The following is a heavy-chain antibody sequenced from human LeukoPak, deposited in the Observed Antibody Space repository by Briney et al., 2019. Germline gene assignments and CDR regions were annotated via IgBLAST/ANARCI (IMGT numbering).Heavy chain of an antibody. CDR2: IYSGGDT. CDR1: GVTVSSNY. CDR3: ARRSGEGFFDY. V-gene: IGHV3-66*01. Sequence: GGSLRLSCAASGVTVSSNYMTWVRQAPGKGLEWLSVIYSGGDTYYADSVKGRFSTSRDNSKNTLYLQMNSLRAEDTALYYCARRSGEGFFDYWGQGTLVTVSS. D-gene: IGHD1-26*01. J-gene: IGHJ4*02.